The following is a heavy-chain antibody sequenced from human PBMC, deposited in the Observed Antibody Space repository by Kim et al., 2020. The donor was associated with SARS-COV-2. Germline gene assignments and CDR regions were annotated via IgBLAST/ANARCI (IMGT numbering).Heavy chain of an antibody. CDR3: ARWGEGPSIAARQHHYYYYGMDV. CDR2: IIPIFGTA. CDR1: GGTFSSYA. Sequence: SVKVSCKASGGTFSSYAISWVRQAPGQGLEWMGGIIPIFGTANYAQKFQGRVTITADESTSTAYMELSSLRSEDTAVYYCARWGEGPSIAARQHHYYYYGMDVWGQGTTVTVSS. V-gene: IGHV1-69*13. D-gene: IGHD6-6*01. J-gene: IGHJ6*02.